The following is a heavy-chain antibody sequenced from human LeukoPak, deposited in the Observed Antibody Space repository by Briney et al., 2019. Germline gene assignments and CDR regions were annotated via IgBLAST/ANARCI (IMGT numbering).Heavy chain of an antibody. CDR1: GASITTYS. CDR3: ARWDDSAWAFGT. V-gene: IGHV4-59*08. CDR2: FSLGGSGTT. J-gene: IGHJ5*01. D-gene: IGHD6-19*01. Sequence: SETLSHTCIVSGASITTYSWNWLRQSPGKGLEWIGYFSLGGSGTTSYTSSLKSRVTISRDTSKNQLSLKLTSVTAADTAVYYCARWDDSAWAFGTWGPGTLVTVSS.